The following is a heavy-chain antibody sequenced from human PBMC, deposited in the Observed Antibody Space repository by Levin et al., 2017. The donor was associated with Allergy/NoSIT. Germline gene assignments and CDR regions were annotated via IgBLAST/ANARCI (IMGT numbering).Heavy chain of an antibody. CDR1: GFTFSSYG. J-gene: IGHJ6*02. V-gene: IGHV3-30*18. CDR2: ISYDGSNK. Sequence: SCAASGFTFSSYGMHWVRQAPGKGLEWVAVISYDGSNKYYADSVKGRFTISRDNSKNTLYLQMNSLRAEDTAVYYCAKDMAHYYYYGMDVWGQGTTVTVSS. CDR3: AKDMAHYYYYGMDV. D-gene: IGHD5-24*01.